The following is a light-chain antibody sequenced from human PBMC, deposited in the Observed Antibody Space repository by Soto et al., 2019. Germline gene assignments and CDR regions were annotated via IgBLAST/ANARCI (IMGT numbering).Light chain of an antibody. CDR1: SSDVGGYNY. V-gene: IGLV2-14*01. Sequence: QSALTQPASVSGSPGQSITISCTGTSSDVGGYNYVSWYQQHPGKAPKIMIYDVSNRPSGVSNRFSGSKSGNTASQTISGLQAEDEADYYCSSYTSSNTVVFGGGTKLTVL. CDR3: SSYTSSNTVV. CDR2: DVS. J-gene: IGLJ2*01.